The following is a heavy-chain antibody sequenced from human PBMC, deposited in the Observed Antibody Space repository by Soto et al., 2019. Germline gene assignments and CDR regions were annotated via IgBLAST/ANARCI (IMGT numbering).Heavy chain of an antibody. CDR3: ARGMTTVTTFDY. J-gene: IGHJ4*02. V-gene: IGHV4-30-2*01. CDR1: GGSISSGGYS. Sequence: QLQLQESGSGLVKPSQTLSLTCAVSGGSISSGGYSCNWIRQPPGKGLEWIGYIYHSGSTYYNLALKSRVTISEDRPKNQFSLKLSSVTAADTAVYSCARGMTTVTTFDYWGQGTLVTVSS. D-gene: IGHD4-17*01. CDR2: IYHSGST.